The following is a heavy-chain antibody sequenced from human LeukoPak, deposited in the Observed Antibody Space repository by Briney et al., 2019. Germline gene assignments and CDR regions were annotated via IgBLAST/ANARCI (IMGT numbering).Heavy chain of an antibody. CDR2: INAGNGNT. Sequence: ASVKVSCKVSGYTFTSYAMHWVRQAPGQRLEWMGWINAGNGNTKYSQKFQGRVTITRDTSASTAYMELSSLRSEDTAVYYCARDGGSAVAGTLDWFDPWGQGTLVTVSS. CDR1: GYTFTSYA. CDR3: ARDGGSAVAGTLDWFDP. J-gene: IGHJ5*02. V-gene: IGHV1-3*01. D-gene: IGHD6-19*01.